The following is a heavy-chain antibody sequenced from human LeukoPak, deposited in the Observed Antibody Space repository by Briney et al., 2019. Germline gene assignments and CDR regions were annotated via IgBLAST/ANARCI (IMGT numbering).Heavy chain of an antibody. J-gene: IGHJ4*02. CDR2: VYSSGST. CDR1: GGPISSNY. CDR3: ARDSEDRLDY. V-gene: IGHV4-4*07. Sequence: PLETLSLTCTVSGGPISSNYWSWIRQPAGKGLEWIGHVYSSGSTNYNPSLKSRVTMSVDASKNQISLKLSSVTAADTAVYYCARDSEDRLDYWGQGTLVTVSS. D-gene: IGHD1-26*01.